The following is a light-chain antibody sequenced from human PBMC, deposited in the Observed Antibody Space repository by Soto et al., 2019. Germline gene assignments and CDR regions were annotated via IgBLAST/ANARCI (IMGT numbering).Light chain of an antibody. CDR3: GGWDDSLSGPV. J-gene: IGLJ2*01. V-gene: IGLV1-44*01. CDR2: SDD. CDR1: SSNIGSNS. Sequence: QSVLTQPPSASGTPGQTVTISCSGSSSNIGSNSVNWYQQLPGAAPSLLIYSDDQRPSGVPDRFSGSKSGNTASLTVSGLQAEDEADYYCGGWDDSLSGPVFGGGTKVTVL.